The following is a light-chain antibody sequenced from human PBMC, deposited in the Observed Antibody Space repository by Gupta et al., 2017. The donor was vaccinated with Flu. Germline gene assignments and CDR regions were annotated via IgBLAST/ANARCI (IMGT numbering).Light chain of an antibody. CDR3: MQSLQLPGT. CDR2: EVV. CDR1: QNLLHDDGKTY. Sequence: ISCKSSQNLLHDDGKTYLFGYFQKQGRPPRLLLYEVVNRFSRVPDKFIGSGSGTDFTMKIINVEAEDVGVYYCMQSLQLPGTFGQGTKLEIK. J-gene: IGKJ2*01. V-gene: IGKV2D-29*01.